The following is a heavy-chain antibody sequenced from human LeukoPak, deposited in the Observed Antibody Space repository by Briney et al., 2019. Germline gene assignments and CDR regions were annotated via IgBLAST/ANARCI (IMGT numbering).Heavy chain of an antibody. CDR1: GGSFKSYY. V-gene: IGHV4-59*01. Sequence: SETLSLTCTVSGGSFKSYYWNWTRQSPGKGLEWIGYIYYSGSTNYNPSLKSRVTMSVDTSKTQFSLRLSPVTTADTAVYYCARGGSRQIGSSDFDFWGQGTLVTVSS. CDR3: ARGGSRQIGSSDFDF. CDR2: IYYSGST. D-gene: IGHD6-6*01. J-gene: IGHJ4*02.